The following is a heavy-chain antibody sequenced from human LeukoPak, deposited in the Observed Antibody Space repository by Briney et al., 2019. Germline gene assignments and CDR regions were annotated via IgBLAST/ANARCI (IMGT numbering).Heavy chain of an antibody. J-gene: IGHJ4*02. Sequence: PGGSLRLSCAASGFTFSSYAMSWVRQAPGKGLEWVSAISGSGGSTYYADSVKGRFTISRDNSKNTLYLQMNSLRVEDTAVYYCAKRLASYYYDSSGYYFDYWGQGTLVTVSS. CDR2: ISGSGGST. CDR1: GFTFSSYA. D-gene: IGHD3-22*01. CDR3: AKRLASYYYDSSGYYFDY. V-gene: IGHV3-23*01.